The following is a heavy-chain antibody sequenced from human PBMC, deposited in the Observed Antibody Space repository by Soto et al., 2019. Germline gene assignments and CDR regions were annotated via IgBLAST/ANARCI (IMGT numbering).Heavy chain of an antibody. J-gene: IGHJ4*02. D-gene: IGHD6-13*01. CDR2: IWYDGSNK. CDR3: ARDRAAAAGTPYFGY. V-gene: IGHV3-33*01. CDR1: GFTFSSYG. Sequence: QVQLVESGGGVVQPGRSLRLSCEASGFTFSSYGMHWVRQAPGKGLEWVAVIWYDGSNKYYADSVKGRFTISRDNYKNTMYLQMNSLRAEDTAVYYCARDRAAAAGTPYFGYWGQGTMVTVSP.